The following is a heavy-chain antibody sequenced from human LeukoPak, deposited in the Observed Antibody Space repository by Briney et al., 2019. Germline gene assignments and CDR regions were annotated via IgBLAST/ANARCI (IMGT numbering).Heavy chain of an antibody. CDR3: ARVKSYYYDTSDKDAFDI. CDR2: INPNSGGT. D-gene: IGHD3-22*01. Sequence: ASVTVSCKASGYTFTGYYMHWVRQAPGQGLEWMGWINPNSGGTNYAQKFQGRVTMTRDTSISTAYMELSNLRSEDTAVYYCARVKSYYYDTSDKDAFDIWGQGTMVTVSS. J-gene: IGHJ3*02. CDR1: GYTFTGYY. V-gene: IGHV1-2*02.